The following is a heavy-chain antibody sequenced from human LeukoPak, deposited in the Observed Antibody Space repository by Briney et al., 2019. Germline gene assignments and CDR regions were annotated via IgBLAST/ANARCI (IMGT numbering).Heavy chain of an antibody. J-gene: IGHJ4*02. CDR2: IYSGGNT. V-gene: IGHV3-53*01. D-gene: IGHD6-13*01. Sequence: PGGSLRLSCTASGFSVSHNCMNWVRQAPGKGLEWVALIYSGGNTHYADSVKGRFTISRDNSKNTLYLQMSSLRVEDTAVYYCTRDTPGIAASVSGGWGQGTLVTVSS. CDR3: TRDTPGIAASVSGG. CDR1: GFSVSHNC.